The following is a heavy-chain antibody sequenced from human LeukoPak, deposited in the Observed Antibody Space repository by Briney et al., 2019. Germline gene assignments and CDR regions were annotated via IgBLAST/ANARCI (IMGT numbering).Heavy chain of an antibody. CDR2: ISYDGKNE. V-gene: IGHV3-30*18. CDR1: GFTFSNFG. D-gene: IGHD5-24*01. J-gene: IGHJ4*02. CDR3: AKQMAVDYFDY. Sequence: GGSLRLSCAASGFTFSNFGMRWVRQAPGKGLEWVAVISYDGKNEYYTDSAKGRFTISRDNAKNTLYLQMNSLRAEDTAVYYCAKQMAVDYFDYWGQGALVTVSS.